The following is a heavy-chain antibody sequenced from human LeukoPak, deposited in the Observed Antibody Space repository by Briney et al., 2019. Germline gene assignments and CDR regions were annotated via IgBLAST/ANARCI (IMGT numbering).Heavy chain of an antibody. CDR3: VKDPNYDSSGYYGC. D-gene: IGHD3-22*01. J-gene: IGHJ4*02. CDR2: ISGSGGST. V-gene: IGHV3-23*01. CDR1: GFTFITYA. Sequence: PGGSLRLSCVASGFTFITYAMSWVRQAPGKGLEWVSSISGSGGSTYYADSVRGRFTISRDNSKNTMYLQMNSLRAEDTAVYYCVKDPNYDSSGYYGCWGQGTLVTVSS.